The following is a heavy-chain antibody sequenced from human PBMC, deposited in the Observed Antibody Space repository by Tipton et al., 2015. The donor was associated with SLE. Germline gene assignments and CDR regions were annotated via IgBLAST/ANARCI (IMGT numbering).Heavy chain of an antibody. CDR2: INHSGST. CDR1: GGSFSDYY. J-gene: IGHJ6*03. V-gene: IGHV4-34*01. Sequence: LRLSCAVYGGSFSDYYWSWIRQPPGKGLEWIGEINHSGSTNYNPSLKSRVTISVDTSKNQFSLKLSSVTAADTAVYYRARGPIEGYYYYYMAVWGKGTTVTVSS. D-gene: IGHD1-26*01. CDR3: ARGPIEGYYYYYMAV.